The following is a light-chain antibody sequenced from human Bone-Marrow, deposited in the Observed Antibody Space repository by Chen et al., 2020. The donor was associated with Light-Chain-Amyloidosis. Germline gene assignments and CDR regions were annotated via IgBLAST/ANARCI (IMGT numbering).Light chain of an antibody. Sequence: EIVLSQSPGTLSLSPGAGANLSCRASQTISSNYLTWYQQKFGQAPGLLIYGSSSRATGIPDRFTGSRSGTDFTLTINRLEPEDFAMYYCQQYGTSPLTFGGGTKVEIK. J-gene: IGKJ4*01. CDR2: GSS. CDR3: QQYGTSPLT. CDR1: QTISSNY. V-gene: IGKV3-20*01.